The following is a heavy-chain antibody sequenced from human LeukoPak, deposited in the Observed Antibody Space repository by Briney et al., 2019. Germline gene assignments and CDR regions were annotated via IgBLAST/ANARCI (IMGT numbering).Heavy chain of an antibody. Sequence: GGSLRLSCEASGFTFHTYAMSWVRQAPGKGLEWVSAVSTTGASTYYADSVKGRFTISRDDSKNTLSLQMDSLRVEDTALYYCAKDWTTVVTPKGYYFDSWGEGTLVTVSS. CDR2: VSTTGAST. D-gene: IGHD4-23*01. CDR3: AKDWTTVVTPKGYYFDS. CDR1: GFTFHTYA. J-gene: IGHJ4*02. V-gene: IGHV3-23*01.